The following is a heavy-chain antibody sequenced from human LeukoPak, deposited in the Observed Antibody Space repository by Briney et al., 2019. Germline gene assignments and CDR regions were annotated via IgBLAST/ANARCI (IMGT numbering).Heavy chain of an antibody. CDR3: ARDPLAAAGGGAFDI. CDR1: GGSISSSSYY. D-gene: IGHD6-13*01. J-gene: IGHJ3*02. CDR2: IYYSGST. V-gene: IGHV4-39*07. Sequence: SETLSLTCTVSGGSISSSSYYWGWIRQPPGKGLEWIGSIYYSGSTYYNPSLKSRVTISVDTSKNQFSLKLSSVTAADTAVYYCARDPLAAAGGGAFDIWGQGTMVTVSS.